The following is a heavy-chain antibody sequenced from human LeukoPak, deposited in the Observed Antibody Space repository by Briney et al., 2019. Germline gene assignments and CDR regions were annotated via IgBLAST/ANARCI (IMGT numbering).Heavy chain of an antibody. CDR2: ISWNSGSI. CDR1: GFTFSSYG. D-gene: IGHD6-19*01. Sequence: GRSLRLSCAASGFTFSSYGMHWVRQAPGKGLEWVSGISWNSGSIGYADSVKGRFTISRDNSKNTLYLQMNSLRAEDTAVYYCARDRHSSPYDYWGQGTLVTVSS. V-gene: IGHV3-9*01. J-gene: IGHJ4*02. CDR3: ARDRHSSPYDY.